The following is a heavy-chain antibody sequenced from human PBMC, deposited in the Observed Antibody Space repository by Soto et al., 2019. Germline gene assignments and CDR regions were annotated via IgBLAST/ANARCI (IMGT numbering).Heavy chain of an antibody. CDR1: GYTFTSYG. J-gene: IGHJ5*02. CDR3: ARFPYYYDSSGYSPHWFDP. CDR2: ISAYNGNT. D-gene: IGHD3-22*01. V-gene: IGHV1-18*01. Sequence: GASVKVSCKASGYTFTSYGISWARQAPGQGLEWMGWISAYNGNTNYAQKLQGRVTMTTDTSTSTAYMELRSLRSDDTAVYYCARFPYYYDSSGYSPHWFDPWGQGTLVTVSS.